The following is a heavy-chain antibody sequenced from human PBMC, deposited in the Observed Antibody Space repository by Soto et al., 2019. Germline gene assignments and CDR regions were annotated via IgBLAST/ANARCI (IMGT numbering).Heavy chain of an antibody. V-gene: IGHV3-23*01. CDR2: ISGSGGST. J-gene: IGHJ4*02. Sequence: PGGSLRLSCAASGFTFSSYAMSWVRQAPGKGLEWVSAISGSGGSTYYADSVKGRFTISRDNSKNTLYLQMNSLRAEDTAVYYSAKDRGYCSGGSCYPHDYWGQGTLVTVSS. CDR3: AKDRGYCSGGSCYPHDY. D-gene: IGHD2-15*01. CDR1: GFTFSSYA.